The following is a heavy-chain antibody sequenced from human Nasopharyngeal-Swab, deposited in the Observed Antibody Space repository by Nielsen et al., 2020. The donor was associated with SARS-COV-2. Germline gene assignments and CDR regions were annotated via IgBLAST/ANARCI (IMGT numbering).Heavy chain of an antibody. D-gene: IGHD6-13*01. J-gene: IGHJ4*02. CDR2: ISSEGSNK. CDR1: GFTFSTYG. V-gene: IGHV3-30*03. CDR3: ARDEYSSSWYPDY. Sequence: GGSLTLSCAASGFTFSTYGMHWVRPAPGKGLEWVAVISSEGSNKYHADSVKGRFTISRDNSKNTLYLQMNSLRAEDTAVYYCARDEYSSSWYPDYWGQGTLVTVSS.